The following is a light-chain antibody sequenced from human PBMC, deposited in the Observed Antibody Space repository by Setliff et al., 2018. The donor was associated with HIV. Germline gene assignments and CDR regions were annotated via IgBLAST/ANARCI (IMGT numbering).Light chain of an antibody. V-gene: IGLV1-44*01. Sequence: QSALTQTPSASGTPGQGVTISCSGGSSNIGANTVNWYQQLPGTAPKLLMYSDNQRPSGVPDRLSGSKSGTSASLAISGLQSEDEADYYCATWDDSLNGRVFGTGTKVTVL. CDR1: SSNIGANT. CDR2: SDN. J-gene: IGLJ1*01. CDR3: ATWDDSLNGRV.